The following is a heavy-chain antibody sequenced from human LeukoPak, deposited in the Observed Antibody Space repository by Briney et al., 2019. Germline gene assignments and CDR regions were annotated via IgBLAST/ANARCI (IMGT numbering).Heavy chain of an antibody. J-gene: IGHJ4*02. CDR1: GFTFSSYS. D-gene: IGHD3-10*01. V-gene: IGHV3-21*01. CDR2: ISSSSSYI. Sequence: GGSLRLSCAASGFTFSSYSMNWVRQAPGKGLEWVSSISSSSSYIYYADSVKGRFTISRDNAKNSLYLQMNSLRAEGTAVYYCARDSITMVPEGDYWGQGTLVTVSS. CDR3: ARDSITMVPEGDY.